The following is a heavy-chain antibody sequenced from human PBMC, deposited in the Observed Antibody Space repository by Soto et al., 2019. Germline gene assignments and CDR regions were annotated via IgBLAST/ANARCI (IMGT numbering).Heavy chain of an antibody. Sequence: ASVKVSCKASGYIFSTFGITWVRQAPGQGLQWMAWINAYNGNRLQAKDLQGRVTMTTDTSTSTAYMEMRNLTSADTAVYYCARDRDRVADFRGQGTMVTVSS. CDR3: ARDRDRVADF. D-gene: IGHD2-15*01. CDR2: INAYNGNR. J-gene: IGHJ3*01. V-gene: IGHV1-18*01. CDR1: GYIFSTFG.